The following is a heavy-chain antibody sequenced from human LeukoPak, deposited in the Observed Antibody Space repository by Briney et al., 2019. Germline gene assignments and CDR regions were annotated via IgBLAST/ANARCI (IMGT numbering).Heavy chain of an antibody. Sequence: GESLEISCKGSGYSFTSYWIGWVRQMPGKGLEWMGIIYPGDSDTRYSPSFQGQVTISADKSISTAYLQWSSLKASDTAMYYCARVQSGTSYYYYMDVWGKGTTVTVSS. CDR1: GYSFTSYW. CDR3: ARVQSGTSYYYYMDV. V-gene: IGHV5-51*01. CDR2: IYPGDSDT. J-gene: IGHJ6*03. D-gene: IGHD1-26*01.